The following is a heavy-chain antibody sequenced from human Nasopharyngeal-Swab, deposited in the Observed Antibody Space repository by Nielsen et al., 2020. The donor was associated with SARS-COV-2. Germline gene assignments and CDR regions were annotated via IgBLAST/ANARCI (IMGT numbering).Heavy chain of an antibody. J-gene: IGHJ6*02. D-gene: IGHD4-17*01. Sequence: GGSLRLSCAASGFTFSSYAMTWVRQAPGKGLEWVSTISGSGGSTYYADSVKGRFTISRDNSKNTLYLQMNSLRAEDTAVYYCAKDLFRDYGVYYYYGMDVWGQGTTVTVSS. CDR3: AKDLFRDYGVYYYYGMDV. CDR1: GFTFSSYA. V-gene: IGHV3-23*01. CDR2: ISGSGGST.